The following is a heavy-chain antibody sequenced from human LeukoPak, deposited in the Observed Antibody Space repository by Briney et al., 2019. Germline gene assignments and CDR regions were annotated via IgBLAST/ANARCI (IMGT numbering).Heavy chain of an antibody. V-gene: IGHV4-38-2*02. CDR3: AREEALGSGSFDY. CDR1: GYSISSGYY. D-gene: IGHD1-26*01. CDR2: INHSGST. J-gene: IGHJ4*02. Sequence: SETLSLTCTVSGYSISSGYYWGWIRQPPGKGLEWIGEINHSGSTNYNPSLKSRVTISVDTSKNQFSLKLSSVTAADTAVYYCAREEALGSGSFDYWGQGTLVTVSS.